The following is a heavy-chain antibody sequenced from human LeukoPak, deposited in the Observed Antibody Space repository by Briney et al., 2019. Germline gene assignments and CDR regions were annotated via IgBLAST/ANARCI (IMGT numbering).Heavy chain of an antibody. D-gene: IGHD1-14*01. J-gene: IGHJ4*02. CDR3: ARYNGSLDY. CDR2: IDSSGRTK. Sequence: PGGSLRLSCAASGFIFSSCEMHWVRQAPGKGLEWVSYIDSSGRTKYYADSVKGRFTISRDNAKNSLYLQMNSLKAEDTSVYYCARYNGSLDYWGQGTLVTVSS. CDR1: GFIFSSCE. V-gene: IGHV3-48*03.